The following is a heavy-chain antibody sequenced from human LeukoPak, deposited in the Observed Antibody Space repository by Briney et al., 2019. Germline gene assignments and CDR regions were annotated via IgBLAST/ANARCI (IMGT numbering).Heavy chain of an antibody. Sequence: ASVKVSCKVSGYTFTDYYMHWVQQAPGKGLEWVGLVDPEDGETIYAEKFQGRVTITADTSTDTAYMELSSLRSEDTAVYYCATVHSSSWYFAIDYWGQGTLVTVSS. CDR2: VDPEDGET. J-gene: IGHJ4*02. CDR1: GYTFTDYY. CDR3: ATVHSSSWYFAIDY. V-gene: IGHV1-69-2*01. D-gene: IGHD6-13*01.